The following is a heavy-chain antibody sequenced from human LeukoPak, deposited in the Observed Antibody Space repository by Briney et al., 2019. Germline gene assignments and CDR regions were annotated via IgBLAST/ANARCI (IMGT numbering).Heavy chain of an antibody. CDR2: IKSKTDGGTT. CDR3: TTGTYYYDSSGYYYDVEGAFDI. D-gene: IGHD3-22*01. J-gene: IGHJ3*02. Sequence: GGSLRLSCAASGFTFSNAWMSWVRQAPGKGLEWVGRIKSKTDGGTTDYAAPVKGRFTISRDDSKNTLYLQMNSLKTEDTAVYYCTTGTYYYDSSGYYYDVEGAFDIWGQGTMVTVSS. CDR1: GFTFSNAW. V-gene: IGHV3-15*01.